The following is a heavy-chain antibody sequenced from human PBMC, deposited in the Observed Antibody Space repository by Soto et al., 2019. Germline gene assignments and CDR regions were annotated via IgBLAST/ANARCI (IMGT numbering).Heavy chain of an antibody. CDR3: TTEAQQWLVLSFQH. J-gene: IGHJ1*01. Sequence: GGSLRLSCAASGFTFSNAWMSWVRQAPGKGLEWVGRIKSKTDGGTTDYAAPVKGRFTISRDDSKNTLYLQMNSLKTEDTAVYYCTTEAQQWLVLSFQHWGQGTLVTVSS. CDR2: IKSKTDGGTT. V-gene: IGHV3-15*01. CDR1: GFTFSNAW. D-gene: IGHD6-19*01.